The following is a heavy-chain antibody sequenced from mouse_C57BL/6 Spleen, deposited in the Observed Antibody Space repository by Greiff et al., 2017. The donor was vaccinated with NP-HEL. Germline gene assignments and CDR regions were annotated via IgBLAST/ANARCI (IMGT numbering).Heavy chain of an antibody. D-gene: IGHD3-2*02. CDR3: ARQLRPPWFAY. V-gene: IGHV1-22*01. J-gene: IGHJ3*01. CDR1: GYTFTDYN. CDR2: INPNNGGT. Sequence: VQLQQSGPELVKPGASVKMSCKASGYTFTDYNMHWVKQSHGKSLEWIGYINPNNGGTSYIQKFKGKATLTVDKSSSTAYMELRSLTSEDAAVYYCARQLRPPWFAYWGQGTLVTVSA.